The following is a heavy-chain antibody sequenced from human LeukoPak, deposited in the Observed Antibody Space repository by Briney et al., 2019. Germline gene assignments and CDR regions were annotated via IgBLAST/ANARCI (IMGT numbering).Heavy chain of an antibody. CDR3: AREKIGYYGGSGRGWFDP. J-gene: IGHJ5*02. Sequence: SETLSLTCTVSGGSISTDNYSWSWIRQPAGKGLEWIGRVYTSGSTNYNPSLKSRVTISVDTSKKQFSLKLSSVTAADTAVYYCAREKIGYYGGSGRGWFDPWGQGTLVTVSS. D-gene: IGHD3-22*01. CDR1: GGSISTDNYS. CDR2: VYTSGST. V-gene: IGHV4-61*02.